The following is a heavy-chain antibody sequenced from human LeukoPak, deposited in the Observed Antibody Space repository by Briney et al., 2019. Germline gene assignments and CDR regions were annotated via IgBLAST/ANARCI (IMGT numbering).Heavy chain of an antibody. CDR2: IYYSGST. V-gene: IGHV4-59*01. Sequence: SETLSLTCTVSGGSISSYYWSWIRQPPGKGLEWIGYIYYSGSTNYNPSLKSRVTISVDTSKNQFSLKLSSVTAADTAVYYCARGVLRFLEWSIRVDAFDIWGQGTMVTVSS. J-gene: IGHJ3*02. CDR1: GGSISSYY. D-gene: IGHD3-3*01. CDR3: ARGVLRFLEWSIRVDAFDI.